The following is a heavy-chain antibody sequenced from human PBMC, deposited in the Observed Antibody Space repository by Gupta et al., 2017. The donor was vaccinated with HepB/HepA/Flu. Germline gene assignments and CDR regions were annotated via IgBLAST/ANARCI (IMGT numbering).Heavy chain of an antibody. CDR1: GFTFGDYA. CDR2: IRSKAYGGTT. Sequence: EVQLVESGGGLVTPGRSLRLSCTASGFTFGDYAMSWFRQAPGKGLEWVGFIRSKAYGGTTEYAASVKGRFTISRDDSKSIAYLQMNSLKTEDTAVYYCSTGRTKNWYFDLWGRGTLVTVSS. CDR3: STGRTKNWYFDL. V-gene: IGHV3-49*05. J-gene: IGHJ2*01.